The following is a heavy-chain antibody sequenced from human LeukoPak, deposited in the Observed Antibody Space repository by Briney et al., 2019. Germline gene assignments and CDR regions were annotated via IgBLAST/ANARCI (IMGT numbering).Heavy chain of an antibody. Sequence: PGRSLRLSCVASGFTFDDYAMHWVRQAPGKGLEWVSGIGWNSGTIVYADSVKGRFTISRDNAKKSLYLQMNSLGSEDTALYFCAKDASGDGTFSDYWGQGTLVTVSS. J-gene: IGHJ4*02. CDR2: IGWNSGTI. CDR1: GFTFDDYA. V-gene: IGHV3-9*01. CDR3: AKDASGDGTFSDY. D-gene: IGHD5-12*01.